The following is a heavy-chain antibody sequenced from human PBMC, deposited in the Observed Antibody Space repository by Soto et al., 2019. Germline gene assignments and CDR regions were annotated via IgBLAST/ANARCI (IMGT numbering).Heavy chain of an antibody. CDR1: GFTFSSYA. D-gene: IGHD6-6*01. CDR2: ISSNGGST. J-gene: IGHJ6*03. Sequence: PGGSLRLSCAASGFTFSSYAMSWVRQAPGKGLEWVSAISSNGGSTYYANSVKGRFTISRDNSKNTLYLQMGSLRAEDMAVYYCARCGIAARSLPRYYYYMDVWGKGTTVTVSS. CDR3: ARCGIAARSLPRYYYYMDV. V-gene: IGHV3-64*01.